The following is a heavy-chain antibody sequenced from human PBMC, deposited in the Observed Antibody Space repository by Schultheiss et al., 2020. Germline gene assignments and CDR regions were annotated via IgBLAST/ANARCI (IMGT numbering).Heavy chain of an antibody. Sequence: GGSLRLSCAASGFTFSSYAMHWVRQAPGKGLEWVSAISGSGGSTYYADSVKGRFAISRDNVKNSLHLQMNSLRAEDTAVYYCVRGLDPWGQGTLVTVSS. CDR2: ISGSGGST. CDR1: GFTFSSYA. J-gene: IGHJ5*02. V-gene: IGHV3-21*06. CDR3: VRGLDP.